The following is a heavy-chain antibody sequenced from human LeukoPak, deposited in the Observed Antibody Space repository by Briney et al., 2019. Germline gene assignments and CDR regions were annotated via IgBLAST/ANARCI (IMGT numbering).Heavy chain of an antibody. CDR3: ARGRIYWSSTSCNRNYYMDV. CDR2: INHSGST. Sequence: PSETLSLTCAVYGGSFSGYYWSWIRQPPGKGLEWIGEINHSGSTNYNPSLKSRVTISVDTSTNPDSLKLSPGTATDTAVYYCARGRIYWSSTSCNRNYYMDVWGKGTTVTVSS. V-gene: IGHV4-34*01. J-gene: IGHJ6*03. D-gene: IGHD2-2*02. CDR1: GGSFSGYY.